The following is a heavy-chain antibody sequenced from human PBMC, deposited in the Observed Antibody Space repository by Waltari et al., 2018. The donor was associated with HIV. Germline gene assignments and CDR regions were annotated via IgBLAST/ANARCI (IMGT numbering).Heavy chain of an antibody. J-gene: IGHJ4*02. D-gene: IGHD3-22*01. CDR2: MNPNSGNT. V-gene: IGHV1-8*01. CDR1: GYTFTSYD. CDR3: ARGYRQYDSSGYPPEY. Sequence: QVQLVQSGAEVKKPGASVKVSCKASGYTFTSYDINWVRQATGQGLEWMGWMNPNSGNTGYAQKFQGRVTMTRNTSISTAYMELSSLRSEDTAVYYCARGYRQYDSSGYPPEYWGRGTLVTVSS.